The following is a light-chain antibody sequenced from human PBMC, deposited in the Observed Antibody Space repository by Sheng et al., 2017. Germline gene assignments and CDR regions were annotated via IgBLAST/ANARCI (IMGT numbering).Light chain of an antibody. CDR2: AAS. Sequence: IQVTQPPSLSASLGDRVTITCRASQSIRTYLNWYQQKPGKAPNLLIYAASNLQSGAPSRFSGSGSGTYFTLTISSLHPEDFATYYCQQSYSSPYTFGQGTKLEIK. V-gene: IGKV1-39*01. J-gene: IGKJ2*01. CDR1: QSIRTY. CDR3: QQSYSSPYT.